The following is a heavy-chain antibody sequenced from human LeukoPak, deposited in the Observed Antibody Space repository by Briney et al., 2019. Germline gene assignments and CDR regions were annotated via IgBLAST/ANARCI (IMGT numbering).Heavy chain of an antibody. Sequence: SSETLSLACTVSAGSITSSSYSWGWIRQPPGKGLEWIGSIYYSGSTNYNPSLKSRVTVSVDTSKNQFSLKLSSVTAADTAVYYCARCKSNYDDILTGYSDDAFDIWGQGTMVTVSS. J-gene: IGHJ3*02. CDR1: AGSITSSSYS. CDR2: IYYSGST. CDR3: ARCKSNYDDILTGYSDDAFDI. D-gene: IGHD3-9*01. V-gene: IGHV4-39*07.